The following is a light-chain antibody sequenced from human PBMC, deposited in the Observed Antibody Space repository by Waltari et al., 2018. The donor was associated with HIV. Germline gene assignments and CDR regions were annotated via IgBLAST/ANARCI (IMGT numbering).Light chain of an antibody. CDR1: SSNIGSNA. Sequence: QSVLTQPPSASGTPGQGVTISCSGSSSNIGSNAVNWYRQPPGPAPKVLIYSNNQRPSGVPDRFSGSKSGTSASLAISGLQSEDDADYYCAAWDDSLNGLLFGGGTKLTVL. CDR2: SNN. CDR3: AAWDDSLNGLL. V-gene: IGLV1-44*01. J-gene: IGLJ2*01.